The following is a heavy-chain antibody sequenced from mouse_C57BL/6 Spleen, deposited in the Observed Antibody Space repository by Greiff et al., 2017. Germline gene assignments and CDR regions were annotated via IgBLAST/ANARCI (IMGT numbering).Heavy chain of an antibody. D-gene: IGHD1-1*01. V-gene: IGHV1-85*01. J-gene: IGHJ3*01. Sequence: VKLQESGPELVKPGASVKLSCKASGYTFTSYDINWVKQRPGQGLEWIGWIYPRDGSTKYNEKFKGKATLTVDTSSSTAYMELHSLTSEDSAVYFCARDYGSSSFAYWGQGTLVTVSA. CDR1: GYTFTSYD. CDR2: IYPRDGST. CDR3: ARDYGSSSFAY.